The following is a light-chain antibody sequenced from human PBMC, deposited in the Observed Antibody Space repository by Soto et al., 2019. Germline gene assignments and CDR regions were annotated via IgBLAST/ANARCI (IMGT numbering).Light chain of an antibody. J-gene: IGKJ3*01. Sequence: EIVLTQSPDTLSLSPGERATLCCRASRSVRSSLAWYQQKPGQAPRLLIYDASNRATGIPARFSGSGSGTDFTLTISSLEPEDFAVYYCQERSNWPPEVTFGPGTKVDIK. CDR3: QERSNWPPEVT. V-gene: IGKV3-11*01. CDR2: DAS. CDR1: RSVRSS.